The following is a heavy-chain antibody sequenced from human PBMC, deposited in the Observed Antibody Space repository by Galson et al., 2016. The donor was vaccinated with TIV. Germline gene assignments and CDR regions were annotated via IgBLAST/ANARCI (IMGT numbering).Heavy chain of an antibody. CDR3: ASDRYCSSVSCSFDNNWFDP. Sequence: SVKVSCKASGYSFSRHALNWVRQAPGQGLEWMGWINTNTGNPMYAQGFTGRFVFSLDTSVSTAYLQISSLKAEDTALYYCASDRYCSSVSCSFDNNWFDPWGQGTLVTVSS. V-gene: IGHV7-4-1*02. CDR2: INTNTGNP. D-gene: IGHD2-2*01. CDR1: GYSFSRHA. J-gene: IGHJ5*02.